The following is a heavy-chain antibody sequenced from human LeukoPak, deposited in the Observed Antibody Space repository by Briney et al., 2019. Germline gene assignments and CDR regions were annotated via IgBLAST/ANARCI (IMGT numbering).Heavy chain of an antibody. CDR3: TTVRVTGRIDY. V-gene: IGHV3-7*01. CDR2: IRQDGSYK. Sequence: GGSLRLSCAASGFTFSSYWMSWVRQAPGKGLEWVANIRQDGSYKQYVDSVKGRFTISRDNAQNSLYLQMNSLRTEDTAVYYCTTVRVTGRIDYWGQGTLVTVSS. D-gene: IGHD1-14*01. CDR1: GFTFSSYW. J-gene: IGHJ4*02.